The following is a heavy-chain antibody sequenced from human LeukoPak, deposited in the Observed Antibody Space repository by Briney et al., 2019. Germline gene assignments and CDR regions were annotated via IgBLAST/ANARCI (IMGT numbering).Heavy chain of an antibody. V-gene: IGHV3-23*01. D-gene: IGHD3-16*01. CDR1: GFTFSSYA. J-gene: IGHJ4*02. CDR3: AKALAPLPSLYLFDY. CDR2: ISGSGGST. Sequence: GGSLRLSCAASGFTFSSYAMSWVRQAPGKGLEWVSAISGSGGSTYYADSVKGRFTISRDNSKDTLYLQMNSLRAEDTAVYYCAKALAPLPSLYLFDYWGQGTLVTVSS.